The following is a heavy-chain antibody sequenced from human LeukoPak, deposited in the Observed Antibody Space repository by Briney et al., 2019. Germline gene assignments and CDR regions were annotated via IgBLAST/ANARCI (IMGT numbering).Heavy chain of an antibody. Sequence: SETLSLTCAVYGGSFSGYYWSWIRQPPGKGLEWIGEINHSGSTNYNPSLKSRVTISVDTSKNQFSLKLSSVTAADTAVYYCARDSGWYGPRWFDPWGQGTLVTVSS. V-gene: IGHV4-34*01. J-gene: IGHJ5*02. D-gene: IGHD6-13*01. CDR3: ARDSGWYGPRWFDP. CDR2: INHSGST. CDR1: GGSFSGYY.